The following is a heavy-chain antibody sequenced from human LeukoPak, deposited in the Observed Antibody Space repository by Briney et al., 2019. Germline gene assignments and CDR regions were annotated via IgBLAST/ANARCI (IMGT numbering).Heavy chain of an antibody. CDR3: ARDPSVSGRSWKFDP. Sequence: SETLSLTCTVSGGSISTYHWSWIRQPPGKGLEWIVYVHYSGSTNYNPSLKSRVTISLDTSKNQFSLKLSSVTAADTAVYYCARDPSVSGRSWKFDPWGQGTLVTVSS. CDR1: GGSISTYH. J-gene: IGHJ5*02. D-gene: IGHD1-1*01. V-gene: IGHV4-59*01. CDR2: VHYSGST.